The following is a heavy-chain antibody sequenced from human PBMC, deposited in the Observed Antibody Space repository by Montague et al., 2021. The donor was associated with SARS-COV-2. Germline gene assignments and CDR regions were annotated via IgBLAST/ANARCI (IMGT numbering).Heavy chain of an antibody. D-gene: IGHD5-12*01. CDR2: VYTTGST. CDR3: ARAVVYGGYACGYFYF. V-gene: IGHV4-61*02. Sequence: TLSLTCTVSGGSISSDSYYWSWIRQPAGKGLEWIGRVYTTGSTNYNPSLKSRVTISGDTSRNQFSLRLTSVTAADTAMYYCARAVVYGGYACGYFYFWGQGVLVTVSS. J-gene: IGHJ4*02. CDR1: GGSISSDSYY.